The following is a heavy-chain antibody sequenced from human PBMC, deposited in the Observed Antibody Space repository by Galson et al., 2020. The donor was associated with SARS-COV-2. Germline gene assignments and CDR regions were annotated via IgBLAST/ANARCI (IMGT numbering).Heavy chain of an antibody. D-gene: IGHD3-22*01. CDR3: AKDASHYDSSGYPDY. J-gene: IGHJ4*02. V-gene: IGHV3-30*02. Sequence: GESLKISCAASGFIFSSYATHWVRQAPGKGLEWVAFIQYDGSNKYYADSVKGRFTISRDNSKNTVYLQINSLKPEDTAVYYCAKDASHYDSSGYPDYWGQGTLVTVSS. CDR2: IQYDGSNK. CDR1: GFIFSSYA.